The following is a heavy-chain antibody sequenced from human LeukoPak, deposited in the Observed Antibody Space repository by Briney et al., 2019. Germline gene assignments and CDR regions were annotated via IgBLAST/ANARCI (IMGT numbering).Heavy chain of an antibody. CDR3: ARAYGMDV. Sequence: GGSLRLSCAASGFTFSSYSMNWVRQAPGKGLVWVSRINNAGSSTNYADSVKGRFTISRDNAKNTLYLQMSSLRAEDTAVYFCARAYGMDVWGQGTTVTVSS. V-gene: IGHV3-74*01. CDR2: INNAGSST. J-gene: IGHJ6*02. CDR1: GFTFSSYS.